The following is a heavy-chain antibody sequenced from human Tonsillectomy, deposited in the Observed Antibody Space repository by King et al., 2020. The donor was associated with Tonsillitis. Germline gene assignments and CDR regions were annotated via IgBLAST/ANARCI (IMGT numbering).Heavy chain of an antibody. Sequence: VQLVESGGTVVQPGGSLRLTCEASGIKLHNYAMSWVRQAPGKGLEWISIISGSGTYSRYADSVKGRFTISRDNSKNTVSLEMTALRGDDAAVYYCTKGHYSDDSGYYVRYYSDSWGQGTLVTVSS. CDR3: TKGHYSDDSGYYVRYYSDS. D-gene: IGHD3-22*01. J-gene: IGHJ4*01. V-gene: IGHV3-23*04. CDR2: ISGSGTYS. CDR1: GIKLHNYA.